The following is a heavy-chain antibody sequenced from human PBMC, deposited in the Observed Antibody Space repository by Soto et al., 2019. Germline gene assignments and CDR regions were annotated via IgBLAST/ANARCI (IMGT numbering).Heavy chain of an antibody. CDR2: ISGSGGST. CDR1: GFTFSSYA. V-gene: IGHV3-23*01. J-gene: IGHJ6*02. Sequence: GGSLRLSCAASGFTFSSYAMSWVRQAPGKGLEWVSAISGSGGSTYYADSVKGRFTISRDNSKNTLYLQMNSLRAEDTAVYYCAKEYEVVAATFLYYYGMDVWGQGTTVTVSS. CDR3: AKEYEVVAATFLYYYGMDV. D-gene: IGHD2-15*01.